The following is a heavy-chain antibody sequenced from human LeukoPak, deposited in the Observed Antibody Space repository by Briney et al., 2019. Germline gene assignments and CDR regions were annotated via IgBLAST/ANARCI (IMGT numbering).Heavy chain of an antibody. D-gene: IGHD5-12*01. Sequence: GGSLRLSCAASGFTFSSYAMHWVRQAPGKGLEYVSAISSNGGSTYYANSVKGRFTISRDNSKNTLYLQMGSLRAEDMAVYYCARVGYSGYEYFDYWGQGTPVTVSS. CDR2: ISSNGGST. J-gene: IGHJ4*02. CDR1: GFTFSSYA. CDR3: ARVGYSGYEYFDY. V-gene: IGHV3-64*01.